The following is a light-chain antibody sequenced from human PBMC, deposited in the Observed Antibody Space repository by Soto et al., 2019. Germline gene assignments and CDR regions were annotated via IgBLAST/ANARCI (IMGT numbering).Light chain of an antibody. V-gene: IGKV1-5*03. Sequence: DIQMTQSPSTLSASVGDRVTITCRASQSITGWLAWFQQKPGKAPKLLISKASRLESGVPSRFSGSGSGTEFTLSISGLQPDDFATYYCQQYNPYSPWTFGQGTKVGIK. J-gene: IGKJ1*01. CDR2: KAS. CDR1: QSITGW. CDR3: QQYNPYSPWT.